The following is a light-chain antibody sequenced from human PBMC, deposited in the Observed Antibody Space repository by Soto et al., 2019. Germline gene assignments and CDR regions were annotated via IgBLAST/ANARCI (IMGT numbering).Light chain of an antibody. Sequence: EIVLTQSPGTLSLSPGDRATLSCRASRTVSGNYLAWYQQRPNQAPRLLIFDAIRRAAGIPDRFNRSGSGTDFPLTISRLEPEGFAVYYCQQYGSTPLTFGGGTKVDIK. CDR3: QQYGSTPLT. V-gene: IGKV3-20*01. J-gene: IGKJ4*01. CDR1: RTVSGNY. CDR2: DAI.